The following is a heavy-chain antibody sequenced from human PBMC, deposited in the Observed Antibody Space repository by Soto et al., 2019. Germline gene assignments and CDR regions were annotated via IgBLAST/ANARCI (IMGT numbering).Heavy chain of an antibody. CDR2: INGNGGIT. CDR1: GLAFSNYA. CDR3: AKDPTGDYTGAFDD. Sequence: EVQLLESGGGLVQPGGSLRLSCAASGLAFSNYAVTWVRQAPGKGLEWVSSINGNGGITYYADSVKGRLTISRDNSKNTVYLQMNSLRVADTAAYHCAKDPTGDYTGAFDDCGQGTLVTVSS. D-gene: IGHD4-17*01. J-gene: IGHJ4*02. V-gene: IGHV3-23*01.